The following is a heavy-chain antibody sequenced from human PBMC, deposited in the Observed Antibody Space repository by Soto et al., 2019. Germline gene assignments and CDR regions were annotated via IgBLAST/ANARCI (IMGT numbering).Heavy chain of an antibody. Sequence: VSVKVSCKTSGYTFTKYGLSWVRQAPGQGLESMGWISAYNGNTNYAQNLQGRLTMTTDTSTSTAYMELGSLRSDDTAVYYCARDLTRYSSGWYYFDYWGQGTLVTVSS. D-gene: IGHD6-19*01. J-gene: IGHJ4*02. CDR1: GYTFTKYG. V-gene: IGHV1-18*01. CDR2: ISAYNGNT. CDR3: ARDLTRYSSGWYYFDY.